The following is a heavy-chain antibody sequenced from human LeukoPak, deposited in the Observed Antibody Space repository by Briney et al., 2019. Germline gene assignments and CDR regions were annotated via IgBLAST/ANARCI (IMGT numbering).Heavy chain of an antibody. V-gene: IGHV4-61*02. J-gene: IGHJ4*02. CDR3: ARAHLWFGVDY. CDR1: GGSISSGSYY. Sequence: PSETLSLTCTVSGGSISSGSYYWSWIRQPAGKGLEWIGRIYTSGSTNYNPSLKSRVTISVDTSKNQFSLKLSSVTAADTAVYYCARAHLWFGVDYWGQGTLVTVSS. D-gene: IGHD3-10*01. CDR2: IYTSGST.